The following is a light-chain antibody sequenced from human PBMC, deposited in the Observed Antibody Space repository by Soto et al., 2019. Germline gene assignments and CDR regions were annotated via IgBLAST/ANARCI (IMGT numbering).Light chain of an antibody. Sequence: QSVLTQPPSVSGAPGQRVTISCTGSSSNIGAGYDVHWYQQLPGTAPKLLIYGNSNRPSGVPDRFSGSKSGTSASLAITGLQAEDEADYYSQSYASSPSGYVVFGGGTKLTVL. J-gene: IGLJ2*01. CDR3: QSYASSPSGYVV. CDR2: GNS. CDR1: SSNIGAGYD. V-gene: IGLV1-40*01.